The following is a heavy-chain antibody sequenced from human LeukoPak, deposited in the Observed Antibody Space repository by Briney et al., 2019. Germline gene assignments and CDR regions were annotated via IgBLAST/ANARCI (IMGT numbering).Heavy chain of an antibody. CDR2: IIPILGIA. CDR1: GGTFSSYA. D-gene: IGHD4-17*01. CDR3: ARGGVTTPYNWFDP. J-gene: IGHJ5*02. V-gene: IGHV1-69*04. Sequence: SVKVSCKASGGTFSSYAISWVRQAPGQGLEWMGRIIPILGIANYAQKFQGRVTITADKSTSTAYMELSSLRSEDTAVYYCARGGVTTPYNWFDPWGQGTLVTVSS.